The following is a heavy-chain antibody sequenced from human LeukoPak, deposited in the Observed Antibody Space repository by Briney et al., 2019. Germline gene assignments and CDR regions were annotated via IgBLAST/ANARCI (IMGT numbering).Heavy chain of an antibody. Sequence: SETLSLTCTVSGGSISSSSYYWGWIRQPPGKGLLWIGSIYYGGGTYYNPSLKSRVTISVDTSKNQFSLKLSSVSASDTAVYYCARYAVEYRGTYFDYWGQGTLVTVSS. CDR3: ARYAVEYRGTYFDY. V-gene: IGHV4-39*01. CDR1: GGSISSSSYY. D-gene: IGHD1-26*01. J-gene: IGHJ4*02. CDR2: IYYGGGT.